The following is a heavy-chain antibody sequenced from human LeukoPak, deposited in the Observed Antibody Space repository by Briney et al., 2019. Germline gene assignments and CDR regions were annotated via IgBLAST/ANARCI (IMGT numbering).Heavy chain of an antibody. J-gene: IGHJ4*02. CDR1: GGSISSGGYY. CDR2: IYYSGST. V-gene: IGHV4-31*03. D-gene: IGHD3-3*01. CDR3: ARAPYDFWSGYYHGLYFDY. Sequence: SETLSLTCTVSGGSISSGGYYWSWIRQHPGKGLEWIGYIYYSGSTYYNPSLKSRVTISVDTSKNQFSPKLSSVTAADTAVYYCARAPYDFWSGYYHGLYFDYWGQGTLVTVSS.